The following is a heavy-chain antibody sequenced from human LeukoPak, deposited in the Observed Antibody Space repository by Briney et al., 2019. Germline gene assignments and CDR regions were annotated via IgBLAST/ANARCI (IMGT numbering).Heavy chain of an antibody. Sequence: GGSLRLSCGASGYTFSSYTMIWVRQAPGMGLEWVSSISSSRTSIYYADSVKGRFTISRANAKNSLYLQMNSLRAEDTSVYYCATEGRSTTPGYWGQGTLVIVSS. J-gene: IGHJ4*02. CDR1: GYTFSSYT. CDR3: ATEGRSTTPGY. D-gene: IGHD6-13*01. V-gene: IGHV3-21*01. CDR2: ISSSRTSI.